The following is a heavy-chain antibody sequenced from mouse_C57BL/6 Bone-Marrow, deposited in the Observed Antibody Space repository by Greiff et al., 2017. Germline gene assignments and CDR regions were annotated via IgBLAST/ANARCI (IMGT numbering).Heavy chain of an antibody. J-gene: IGHJ4*01. CDR3: ERHGGYDGHYAMDY. CDR1: GFTFSSYG. Sequence: EVQLVESGGDLVKPGGSLKLSCAASGFTFSSYGMSWVRQTPDKRLEWVATISSGGSYTYYPASVKGRFTIARDNAKNTLYLQMSSLKSEATAMYYCERHGGYDGHYAMDYWGQGTSVTVSS. D-gene: IGHD2-2*01. V-gene: IGHV5-6*01. CDR2: ISSGGSYT.